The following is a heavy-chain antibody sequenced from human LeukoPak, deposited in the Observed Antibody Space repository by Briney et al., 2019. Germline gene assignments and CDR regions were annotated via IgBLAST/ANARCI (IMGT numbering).Heavy chain of an antibody. CDR2: IRSSSSII. Sequence: GGSLRLSCAASGFTFTSYSMNWVRQAPGKGLEWVSYIRSSSSIISYADSVKGRFTISSDNAKNSLYLQMNSLRDEDTAVYYCARDDNWVFDSWGQGTPVTVSS. V-gene: IGHV3-48*02. CDR3: ARDDNWVFDS. CDR1: GFTFTSYS. J-gene: IGHJ4*02. D-gene: IGHD3-16*01.